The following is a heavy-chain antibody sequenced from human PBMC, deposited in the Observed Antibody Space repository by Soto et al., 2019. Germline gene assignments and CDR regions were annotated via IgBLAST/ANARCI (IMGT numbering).Heavy chain of an antibody. CDR1: GFTFSSYS. J-gene: IGHJ4*02. V-gene: IGHV3-48*01. CDR2: ISSSSSTI. D-gene: IGHD4-17*01. Sequence: EVQLVESGGGLVQPGGSLRLSCAASGFTFSSYSMNWVRQAPGKGLEWVSYISSSSSTIYYAESVKGRFTISSDNATNSLYLQTNSLRAEDTAVYYCTRDLNYGLFDYWGPGTLVSVPS. CDR3: TRDLNYGLFDY.